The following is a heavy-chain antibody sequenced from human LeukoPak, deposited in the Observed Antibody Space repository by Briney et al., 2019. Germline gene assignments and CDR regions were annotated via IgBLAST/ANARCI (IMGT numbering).Heavy chain of an antibody. CDR2: IYYSGST. CDR3: ARLAAISGSDYPDD. CDR1: GGSISSSSYY. D-gene: IGHD1-26*01. V-gene: IGHV4-39*01. J-gene: IGHJ4*02. Sequence: SETLSLTCTVSGGSISSSSYYWGWIRQPPGKGLEWIGSIYYSGSTYYNPSLKSRVTISVDTSKNQFSLKLSSVTAADTAVYYCARLAAISGSDYPDDWGQGTLVTVSS.